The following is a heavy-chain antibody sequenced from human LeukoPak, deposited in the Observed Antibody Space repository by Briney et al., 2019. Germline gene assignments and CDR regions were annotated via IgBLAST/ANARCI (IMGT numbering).Heavy chain of an antibody. CDR1: GYTFTIYY. CDR3: ARGLGIGWFDP. D-gene: IGHD7-27*01. Sequence: ASLRVSCMASGYTFTIYYMHWVRQAPGQGLEWMGIINPSGVSTIYAQIFQGRVTMTRDTSTSTVYMALSSLRSEDTAVYYCARGLGIGWFDPWGQGTLVTVSS. J-gene: IGHJ5*02. V-gene: IGHV1-46*01. CDR2: INPSGVST.